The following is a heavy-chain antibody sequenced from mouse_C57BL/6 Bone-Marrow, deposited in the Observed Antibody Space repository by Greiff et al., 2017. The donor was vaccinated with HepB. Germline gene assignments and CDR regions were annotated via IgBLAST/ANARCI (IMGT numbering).Heavy chain of an antibody. Sequence: EVMLVESGGGLVQPGGSLKLSCAASGFTFSDYYMYWVRQTPEKRLEWVAYISNGGGSTYYPDTVKGRFTISRDNAKNTLYLQMSRLKSEATAMYYCARAFYYYGSSPWYFDVWGTGTTVTVSS. J-gene: IGHJ1*03. CDR2: ISNGGGST. D-gene: IGHD1-1*01. CDR3: ARAFYYYGSSPWYFDV. V-gene: IGHV5-12*01. CDR1: GFTFSDYY.